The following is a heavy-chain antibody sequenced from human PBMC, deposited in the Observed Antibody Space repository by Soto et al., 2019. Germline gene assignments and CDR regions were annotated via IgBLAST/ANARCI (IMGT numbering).Heavy chain of an antibody. D-gene: IGHD6-19*01. Sequence: QVQLQESGPGLVKPSETLSLTCTVSGGSISSYYWTWIRQPPGERLEWIGYVSYSGATYYNPSLKSRVTISVVTAKAQFSLNLTSVTAADTAVYYCAGEPVSGPKAHTVDIWGQGTIVTVSA. J-gene: IGHJ3*02. CDR1: GGSISSYY. CDR2: VSYSGAT. CDR3: AGEPVSGPKAHTVDI. V-gene: IGHV4-59*01.